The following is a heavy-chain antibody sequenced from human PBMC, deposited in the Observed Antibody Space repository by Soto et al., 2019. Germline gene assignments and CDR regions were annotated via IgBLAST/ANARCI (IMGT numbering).Heavy chain of an antibody. Sequence: GGSLRLSCAASGFTFNTSAMNWVRQAPGKGLEWVASITGSGGTTYYADSVKGRFTVSRDTSKNTLFLQMNSLSAEDTAVYYCAKGFIVVVTAIRPDDTFDVWGQGTMVTASS. D-gene: IGHD2-21*02. CDR1: GFTFNTSA. CDR2: ITGSGGTT. CDR3: AKGFIVVVTAIRPDDTFDV. V-gene: IGHV3-23*01. J-gene: IGHJ3*01.